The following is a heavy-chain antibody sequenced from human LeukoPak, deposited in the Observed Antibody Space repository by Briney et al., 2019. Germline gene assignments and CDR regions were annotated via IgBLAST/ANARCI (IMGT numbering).Heavy chain of an antibody. J-gene: IGHJ4*02. CDR2: INHSGST. CDR1: GGSFSGYY. Sequence: KPSETLSLTCAVYGGSFSGYYWSWIRQPPGKGPEWIGEINHSGSTNYNPSLKSRVTISVDTSKNQFSLKLSSVTAADTAVYYCASISGSGSLHEDYWGQGTLVTVSS. V-gene: IGHV4-34*01. D-gene: IGHD3-10*01. CDR3: ASISGSGSLHEDY.